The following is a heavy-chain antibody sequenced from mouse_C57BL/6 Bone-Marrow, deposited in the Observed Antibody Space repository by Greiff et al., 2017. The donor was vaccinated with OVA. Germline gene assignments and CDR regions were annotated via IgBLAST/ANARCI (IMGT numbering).Heavy chain of an antibody. CDR1: GYTFTSYW. J-gene: IGHJ4*01. D-gene: IGHD1-1*01. V-gene: IGHV1-69*01. CDR2: IDPSDSST. Sequence: VQLQQPGAELVMPGASVKLSCKASGYTFTSYWMHWVKQRPGQGLEWIGEIDPSDSSTNYNQKFKGKSTLTVDKSSSTAYMQLSSLTSEDSAVYYCARRVLITAFYAMDYWGQGTSVTVSS. CDR3: ARRVLITAFYAMDY.